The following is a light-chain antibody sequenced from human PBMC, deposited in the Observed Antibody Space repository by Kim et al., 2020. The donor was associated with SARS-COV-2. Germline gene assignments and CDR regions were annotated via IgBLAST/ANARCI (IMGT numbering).Light chain of an antibody. J-gene: IGLJ1*01. CDR3: QSYDSSRSGYV. V-gene: IGLV1-40*01. CDR2: GNS. CDR1: SSNIGAGYD. Sequence: QRGTIACTGSSSNIGAGYDVHWYQQLPGTAPKLLIYGNSNRPSGVPDRFSGSKSGTSASLAITGLQAEDEADYYCQSYDSSRSGYVFGTGTKVTVL.